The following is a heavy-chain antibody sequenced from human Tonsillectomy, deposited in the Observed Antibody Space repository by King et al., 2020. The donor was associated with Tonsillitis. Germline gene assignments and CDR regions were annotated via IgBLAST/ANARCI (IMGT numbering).Heavy chain of an antibody. Sequence: ITLKESGPTLVKPTQTLTLTCTFSGFSLSTSGVGVGWIRQPPGKALDWLALIYWNDDKRYSPSLKSRLTITKDTSKNQVVLTMTNMDPVDTATYYCAHVVTAITYDAFDIWGQGTMVTVSS. D-gene: IGHD2-21*02. CDR2: IYWNDDK. CDR3: AHVVTAITYDAFDI. CDR1: GFSLSTSGVG. J-gene: IGHJ3*02. V-gene: IGHV2-5*01.